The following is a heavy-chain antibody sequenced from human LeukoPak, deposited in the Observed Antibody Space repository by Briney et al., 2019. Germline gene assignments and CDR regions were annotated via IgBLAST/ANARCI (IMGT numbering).Heavy chain of an antibody. Sequence: SVKVSCKASGGSFSSYAISWVRQAPGQGLEWMGGIIPIFGTANYAQKFQGRVTITADESTSTAYMELSSLRSEDTAVYYCARGPGGAAGRMDFDYWGQGTLVTVSS. CDR2: IIPIFGTA. CDR1: GGSFSSYA. D-gene: IGHD6-13*01. CDR3: ARGPGGAAGRMDFDY. J-gene: IGHJ4*02. V-gene: IGHV1-69*13.